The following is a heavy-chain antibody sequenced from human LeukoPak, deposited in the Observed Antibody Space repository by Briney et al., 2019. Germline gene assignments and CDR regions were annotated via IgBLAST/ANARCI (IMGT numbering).Heavy chain of an antibody. J-gene: IGHJ4*02. D-gene: IGHD2/OR15-2a*01. CDR3: VGNGYYALDS. V-gene: IGHV4-4*02. CDR1: GDSINSFDW. Sequence: SETLSLTCAVSGDSINSFDWWSWVRQSPARGLEWIGEIYHSGGTNYNPSLKSRVTISIDKSKNQLPLKLTSVTAADTAVYFCVGNGYYALDSWGQGTLVTVAS. CDR2: IYHSGGT.